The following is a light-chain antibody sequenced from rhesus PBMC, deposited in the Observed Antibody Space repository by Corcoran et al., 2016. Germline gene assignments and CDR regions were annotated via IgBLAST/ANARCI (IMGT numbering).Light chain of an antibody. J-gene: IGKJ3*01. CDR3: QHYSSTPFT. CDR1: QGITND. Sequence: DIQMTQSPSSLFASVGDRVTITCCASQGITNDLAWYQQQPGETPKLLIYEASSLQSGIPSRFSGSGSGTDFTLTFSSLQSEGFASYYCQHYSSTPFTFDPGPKLDIK. V-gene: IGKV1-33*02. CDR2: EAS.